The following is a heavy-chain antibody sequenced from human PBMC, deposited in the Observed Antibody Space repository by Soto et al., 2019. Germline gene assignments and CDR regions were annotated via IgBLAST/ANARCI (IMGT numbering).Heavy chain of an antibody. CDR3: ARARTPLRFLEWAVDY. J-gene: IGHJ4*02. CDR1: GGTFSSYA. V-gene: IGHV1-69*01. CDR2: IIPIFGTA. D-gene: IGHD3-3*01. Sequence: QVQLVQSGAEVKKPGSSVKVSCKASGGTFSSYAISWVRQAPGQGLEWMGGIIPIFGTANYAQKFHGRVTITADEYTSTAYMELRSLRSEDTAVYYCARARTPLRFLEWAVDYWGQGTLVTVSS.